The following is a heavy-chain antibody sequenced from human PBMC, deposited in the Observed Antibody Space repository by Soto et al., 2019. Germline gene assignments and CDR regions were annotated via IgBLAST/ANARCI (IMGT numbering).Heavy chain of an antibody. CDR2: ISYDGSNK. V-gene: IGHV3-30*18. CDR3: AKLITGTNPFDY. CDR1: GFTFSSYG. D-gene: IGHD1-20*01. Sequence: GGSLRLSCAASGFTFSSYGMHWVRQAPGKGLEWVAVISYDGSNKYYADSVKGRFTISRDNSKNTLYLQMNSLRAEDTAVYYCAKLITGTNPFDYWGQGTLVTVSS. J-gene: IGHJ4*02.